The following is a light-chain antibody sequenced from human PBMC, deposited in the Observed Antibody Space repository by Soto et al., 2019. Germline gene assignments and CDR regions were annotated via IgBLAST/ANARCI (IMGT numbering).Light chain of an antibody. V-gene: IGLV2-11*01. CDR2: DVN. J-gene: IGLJ1*01. CDR1: SCDVGAYNY. Sequence: QSALTQPRSVSGSPGQSVTISCTGTSCDVGAYNYVSWYQQYPTKAPKLMIYDVNKRPSGVPDRFSGSKSGNTASLTISGLQADDEADYYCCSYAGSYTWVFGTGTKVTVL. CDR3: CSYAGSYTWV.